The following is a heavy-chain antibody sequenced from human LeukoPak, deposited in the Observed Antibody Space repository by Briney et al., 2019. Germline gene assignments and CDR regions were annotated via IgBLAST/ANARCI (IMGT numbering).Heavy chain of an antibody. CDR3: ARRGGWSYDAFDI. V-gene: IGHV4-34*01. CDR2: INHSGST. D-gene: IGHD6-19*01. J-gene: IGHJ3*02. CDR1: GGSISSYY. Sequence: SETLSLTCTVSGGSISSYYWSWIRQPPGKGLEWIGEINHSGSTNYNPSLKSRVTISVDTSKNQFSLKLSSVTAADTAVYYCARRGGWSYDAFDIWGQGTMVTVSS.